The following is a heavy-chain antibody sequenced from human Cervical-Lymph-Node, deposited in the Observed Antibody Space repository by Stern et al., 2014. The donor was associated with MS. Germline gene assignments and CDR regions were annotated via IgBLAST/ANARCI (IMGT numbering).Heavy chain of an antibody. D-gene: IGHD1-26*01. CDR1: GGSISSSGYY. V-gene: IGHV4-61*02. Sequence: VQLVESGPGLVKPSQTLSLTCTVSGGSISSSGYYWSWIRQPADKGLEWIGRIHDSGSTYYNPSLKSRVTISMDMAKNPFSLKLPSVTAADTAVYYCATTRWDLFTWNWFDPWGQGTLVTVSS. CDR2: IHDSGST. CDR3: ATTRWDLFTWNWFDP. J-gene: IGHJ5*02.